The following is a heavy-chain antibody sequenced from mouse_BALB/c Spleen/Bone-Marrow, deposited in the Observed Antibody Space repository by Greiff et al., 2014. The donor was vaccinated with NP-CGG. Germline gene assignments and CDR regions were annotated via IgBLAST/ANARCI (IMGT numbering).Heavy chain of an antibody. D-gene: IGHD3-3*01. Sequence: DVQLVESGGGLVQPGGSLKLSCAASGFTFSGYGMSWVRQTPDKGLELVATISGSGSSTYYPDSVKGRFTISRDNARNTLYLQMSSLKSGDTAMYYCARGRDWFDYWGQGTTLTVSS. V-gene: IGHV5-6-3*01. CDR2: ISGSGSST. J-gene: IGHJ2*01. CDR1: GFTFSGYG. CDR3: ARGRDWFDY.